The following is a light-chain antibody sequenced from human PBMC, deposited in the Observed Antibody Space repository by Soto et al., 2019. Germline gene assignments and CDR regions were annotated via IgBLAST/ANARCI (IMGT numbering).Light chain of an antibody. J-gene: IGLJ1*01. V-gene: IGLV2-14*01. CDR1: SSDVGGYNY. CDR3: SSYTSGFYV. Sequence: QSALTQPASVSGSPGQSITISCTGTSSDVGGYNYVSWYQQHPGKAPKLMIYDVCDRPSGVSNRFSGSKSGNTASLTISGLQAEDEADYYCSSYTSGFYVFGTGTKVTVL. CDR2: DVC.